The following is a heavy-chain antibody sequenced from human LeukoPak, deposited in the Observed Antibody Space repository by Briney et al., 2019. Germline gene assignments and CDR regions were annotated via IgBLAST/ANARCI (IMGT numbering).Heavy chain of an antibody. CDR3: ARASSWLLVY. CDR1: GFTFSSYW. V-gene: IGHV3-74*01. D-gene: IGHD3-22*01. J-gene: IGHJ4*02. Sequence: GGSLRLSCAASGFTFSSYWMHWVRQAPGKGLLWVSRINSDGSSTSYADSVKGRFTISRDNAKNTLYLQMNSLRAEDTAVYYCARASSWLLVYWGQGTLVTVSS. CDR2: INSDGSST.